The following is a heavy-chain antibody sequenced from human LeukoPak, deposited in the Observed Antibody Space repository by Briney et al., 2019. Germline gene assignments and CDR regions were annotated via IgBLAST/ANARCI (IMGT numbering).Heavy chain of an antibody. D-gene: IGHD2-15*01. V-gene: IGHV5-51*01. J-gene: IGHJ4*02. CDR3: ARGSLASSGDSFFDY. Sequence: GESLKISCKSSGYSFTSYWIGWVRQMPGKGLEWMGIIYPGDSDTKYSPSFQGQVTISADKSISTAYLQWSSLKASDTAMYYCARGSLASSGDSFFDYWGQGTLVTVSP. CDR1: GYSFTSYW. CDR2: IYPGDSDT.